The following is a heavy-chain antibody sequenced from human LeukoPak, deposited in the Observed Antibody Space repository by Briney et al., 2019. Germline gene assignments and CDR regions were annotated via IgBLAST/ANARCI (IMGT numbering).Heavy chain of an antibody. CDR1: GFTFNDYY. J-gene: IGHJ5*02. CDR3: ATDGAGFDT. CDR2: INIGGTNT. Sequence: GGSLRLSCAASGFTFNDYYMSWIRQAPGKGLEWLSYINIGGTNTHYADSVKGRFTISRDNAKKSLYLEMNNLRAGDTAVYYCATDGAGFDTWGQGVLVTVSS. V-gene: IGHV3-11*01.